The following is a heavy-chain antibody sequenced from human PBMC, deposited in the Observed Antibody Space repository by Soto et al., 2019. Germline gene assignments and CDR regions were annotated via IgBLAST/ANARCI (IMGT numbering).Heavy chain of an antibody. J-gene: IGHJ4*02. V-gene: IGHV3-30-3*01. CDR2: ISYDGSNK. CDR3: ARSYDSSGYYYLDY. Sequence: PGGSLRLSCAASGFTFSGYAMHWVRQAPGKGLEWVAVISYDGSNKYYADSVKGRFTISRDNSKNTLYLQMNSLRAEDTAVYYCARSYDSSGYYYLDYWGQGTLVTVSS. CDR1: GFTFSGYA. D-gene: IGHD3-22*01.